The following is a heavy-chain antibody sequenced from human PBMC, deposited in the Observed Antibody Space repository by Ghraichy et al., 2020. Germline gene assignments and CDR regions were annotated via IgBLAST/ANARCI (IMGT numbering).Heavy chain of an antibody. Sequence: GGSLRLSCAASGFTFSTYAMSWVRQAPGKGLEWVSAISASGGSTYYADSVKGRFTISRDNSKNTLYLQMNSLRAEDTAVYYCAKRAVPPTTTPAYYFDYWGQGTLVTVSS. CDR2: ISASGGST. CDR3: AKRAVPPTTTPAYYFDY. V-gene: IGHV3-23*01. J-gene: IGHJ4*02. D-gene: IGHD1-1*01. CDR1: GFTFSTYA.